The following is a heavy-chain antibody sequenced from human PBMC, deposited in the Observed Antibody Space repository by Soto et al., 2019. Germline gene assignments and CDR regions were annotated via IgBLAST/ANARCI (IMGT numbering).Heavy chain of an antibody. J-gene: IGHJ6*03. Sequence: ASVKVSCKASGYTFTSYDINWVRQATGQGLEWMGWMNPNSGNTGYAQKFQGRVTMTRNTSISTAYMELSSLRSEDTAVYYCARGRLGDGDYGNYYYYYYMDVWGKGTTVTVSS. CDR3: ARGRLGDGDYGNYYYYYYMDV. D-gene: IGHD4-17*01. CDR2: MNPNSGNT. V-gene: IGHV1-8*01. CDR1: GYTFTSYD.